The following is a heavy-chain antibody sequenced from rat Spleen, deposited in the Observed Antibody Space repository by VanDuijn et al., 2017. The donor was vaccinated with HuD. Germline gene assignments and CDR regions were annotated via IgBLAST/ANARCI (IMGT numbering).Heavy chain of an antibody. Sequence: EVQLVESGGGLVQPGRSLKLSCAASGFTFSNYDMAWVRQAPTKGLEWVTSISPSGDNTYYRDSVKGRFTVSRDNAKSTLYLQMNSLRSEDTATYYCARHGLGSWYFDFWGPGTMVTVSS. D-gene: IGHD5-1*01. V-gene: IGHV5-25*01. CDR3: ARHGLGSWYFDF. CDR2: ISPSGDNT. J-gene: IGHJ1*01. CDR1: GFTFSNYD.